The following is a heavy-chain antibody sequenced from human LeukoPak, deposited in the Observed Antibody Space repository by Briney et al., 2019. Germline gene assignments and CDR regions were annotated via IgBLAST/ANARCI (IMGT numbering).Heavy chain of an antibody. Sequence: GGSLRLSCAASGFTFSSYSMNWVRQAPGKGLEWVSSISSSSSYIYYADSVKGRFTISRDNAKNSLYLQMNSLRAEDTAVYYCARDAVVAANFDYWGQGTLVTVSP. CDR1: GFTFSSYS. J-gene: IGHJ4*02. CDR2: ISSSSSYI. V-gene: IGHV3-21*01. D-gene: IGHD2-15*01. CDR3: ARDAVVAANFDY.